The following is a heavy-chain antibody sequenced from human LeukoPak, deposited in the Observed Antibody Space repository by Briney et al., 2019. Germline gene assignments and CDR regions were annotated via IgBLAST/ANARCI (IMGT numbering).Heavy chain of an antibody. V-gene: IGHV4-31*03. CDR1: GGSISSGGYY. D-gene: IGHD2-2*01. CDR3: ARDRTISTAEGFDP. CDR2: IYYSGST. J-gene: IGHJ5*02. Sequence: SETLSPTCTVSGGSISSGGYYWSWIRQHPGKGLEWIGYIYYSGSTYYNPSLKSRVTISVDTSKNQFSLKLSSVTAADTAVYYCARDRTISTAEGFDPWGQGTLVTVSS.